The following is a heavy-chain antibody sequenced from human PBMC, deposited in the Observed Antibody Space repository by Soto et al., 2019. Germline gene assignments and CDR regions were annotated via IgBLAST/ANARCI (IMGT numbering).Heavy chain of an antibody. CDR1: GGSISSYY. D-gene: IGHD5-18*01. CDR2: IYYSGST. J-gene: IGHJ5*02. V-gene: IGHV4-59*01. Sequence: QVQLQESGPGLVKPSETLSLTCTVSGGSISSYYWSWIRQPPGKGLEWIGYIYYSGSTNYNPSLKGRGTISVATSKNQFFLKLSSVTAADTAVYYCARAWDTAMVVNGYISAWFDPWGQGTLVTVSS. CDR3: ARAWDTAMVVNGYISAWFDP.